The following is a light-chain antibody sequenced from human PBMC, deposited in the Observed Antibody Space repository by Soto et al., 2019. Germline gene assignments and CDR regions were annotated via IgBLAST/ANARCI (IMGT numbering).Light chain of an antibody. CDR2: DVS. CDR1: SSDVGGYNY. CDR3: SSYTSSITLVV. V-gene: IGLV2-14*01. J-gene: IGLJ2*01. Sequence: QSALTQPASVSGSPGQSITISCTGTSSDVGGYNYVSWYQQHPGKAPKLMIYDVSNRPSGVSNLFSGSKSGNTASLTISGLQAEDEADYYCSSYTSSITLVVFGGGTKLTVL.